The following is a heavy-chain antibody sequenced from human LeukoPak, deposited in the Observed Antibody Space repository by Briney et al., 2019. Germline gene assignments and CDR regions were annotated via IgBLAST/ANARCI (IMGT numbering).Heavy chain of an antibody. CDR2: IQTSGST. V-gene: IGHV4-61*02. CDR3: ARSSSYSSSWSAFDI. Sequence: SETLSLTCTVSGASISSGSFYWTWIRQPAETGLQWIGRIQTSGSTNYNPSLKSRVTISVDTSRSQISLKLSSVTAADTAIYYCARSSSYSSSWSAFDIWGQGTMVTVSS. CDR1: GASISSGSFY. D-gene: IGHD6-13*01. J-gene: IGHJ3*02.